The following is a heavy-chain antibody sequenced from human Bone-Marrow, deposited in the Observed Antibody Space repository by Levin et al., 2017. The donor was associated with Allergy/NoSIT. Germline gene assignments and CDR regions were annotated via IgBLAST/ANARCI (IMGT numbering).Heavy chain of an antibody. J-gene: IGHJ6*02. Sequence: RGESLKISCAASGFTFSSYGMHWVRQAPGKGLEWVAVISYDGSNKYYADSVKGRFTISRDNSKNTLYLQMNSLRAEDTAVYYCAKVLSIQWYGMDVWGQGTTVTVSS. CDR3: AKVLSIQWYGMDV. CDR2: ISYDGSNK. CDR1: GFTFSSYG. V-gene: IGHV3-30*18. D-gene: IGHD5-12*01.